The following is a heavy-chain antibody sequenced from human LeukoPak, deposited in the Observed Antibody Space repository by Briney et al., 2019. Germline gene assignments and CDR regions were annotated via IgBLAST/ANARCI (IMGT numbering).Heavy chain of an antibody. CDR2: ISTTSYYI. J-gene: IGHJ4*02. D-gene: IGHD1-26*01. V-gene: IGHV3-21*01. Sequence: PEGSLRLSCVASGFTLRSYGMNWVRQAPGKGLEWVSYISTTSYYIYYADSVKGRFTISRDDAKNSLYLQMNSLRAEDTAVYYCARDASGSSTGLIDSWGQGTLVTVSS. CDR1: GFTLRSYG. CDR3: ARDASGSSTGLIDS.